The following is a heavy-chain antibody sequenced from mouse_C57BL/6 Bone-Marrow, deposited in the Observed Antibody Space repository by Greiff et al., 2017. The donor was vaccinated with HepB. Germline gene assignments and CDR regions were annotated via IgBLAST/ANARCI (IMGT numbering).Heavy chain of an antibody. CDR3: ASNYRCFDV. J-gene: IGHJ1*03. CDR1: GFTFSSYG. Sequence: DVKLVESGGDLVKPGGSLKLSCAASGFTFSSYGMSWVRQTPDKRLEWVATISSGGSYTYYPDSVKGRFTISRDNAKNTLYLQMSRLTSEYTAIYYCASNYRCFDVWGTGTTVTVSS. V-gene: IGHV5-6*02. CDR2: ISSGGSYT.